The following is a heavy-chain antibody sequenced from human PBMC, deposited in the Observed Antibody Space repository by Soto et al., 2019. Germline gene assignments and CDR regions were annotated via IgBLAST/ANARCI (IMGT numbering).Heavy chain of an antibody. CDR2: IIPIFGTA. CDR3: ARDYDFGLGYYYYGMDV. D-gene: IGHD3-3*01. V-gene: IGHV1-69*13. J-gene: IGHJ6*02. CDR1: GGTFSSYA. Sequence: SVKVSCKASGGTFSSYAISWVRQAPGQGLEWMGGIIPIFGTANYAQKFQGRVTITADESTSTAYMELSSLRSEDTAVYYCARDYDFGLGYYYYGMDVWGQGTTVTVSS.